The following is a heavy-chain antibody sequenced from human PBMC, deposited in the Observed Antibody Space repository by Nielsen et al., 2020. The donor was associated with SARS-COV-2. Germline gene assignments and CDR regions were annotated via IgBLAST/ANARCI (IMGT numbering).Heavy chain of an antibody. V-gene: IGHV3-49*02. J-gene: IGHJ3*02. CDR3: AGSAPYDFWSGLDSSAFDI. CDR2: IRSKAYGGTT. Sequence: WIRQPPGKGLEWVGFIRSKAYGGTTEYAASVKGRFTISRDDSKSIAYLQMNSLKTEDTAVYYCAGSAPYDFWSGLDSSAFDIWGQGTMVTVSS. D-gene: IGHD3-3*01.